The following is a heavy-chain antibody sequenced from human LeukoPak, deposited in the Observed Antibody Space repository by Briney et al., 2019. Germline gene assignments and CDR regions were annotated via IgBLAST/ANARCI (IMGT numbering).Heavy chain of an antibody. Sequence: GGSLRLSCAASEFDFSSHAMTWVRQAPGKGLEWVSAISISGSKTYYADSVKGRFTISRDNSKQRLYLEMNSLRSEDTAVYYCARDIRGAGTLAFDYWGQGTLVTVSS. D-gene: IGHD1-1*01. CDR2: ISISGSKT. J-gene: IGHJ4*02. CDR1: EFDFSSHA. V-gene: IGHV3-23*01. CDR3: ARDIRGAGTLAFDY.